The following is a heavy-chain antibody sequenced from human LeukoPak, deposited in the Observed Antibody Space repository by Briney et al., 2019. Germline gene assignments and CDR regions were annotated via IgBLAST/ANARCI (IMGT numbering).Heavy chain of an antibody. D-gene: IGHD6-19*01. V-gene: IGHV3-23*01. CDR2: ISGSGGST. CDR1: GFTFSSYA. J-gene: IGHJ4*02. CDR3: AKGKDTPHSSGWVFDY. Sequence: GGSLRLSCAASGFTFSSYAMSWVRQAPGKGLEWVSAISGSGGSTYYADSVKGRFTISRDNSKNTLYLQMNSLRAEDTAVYYCAKGKDTPHSSGWVFDYWGQGTLVTVSS.